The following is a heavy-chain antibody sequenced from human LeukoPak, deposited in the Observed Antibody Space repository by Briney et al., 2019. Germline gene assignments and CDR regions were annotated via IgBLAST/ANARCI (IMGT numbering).Heavy chain of an antibody. CDR1: GFTFSSYS. D-gene: IGHD6-19*01. Sequence: GGSLRLSCAASGFTFSSYSMNWVRQAPGKGLEWVSSISSRSSYIYYADSVKGRFTISRDNAKNSLYLQMNSLRAEDTAVYYCARERDPSSGWRTFPGYWGQGTLVTVSS. J-gene: IGHJ4*02. CDR3: ARERDPSSGWRTFPGY. CDR2: ISSRSSYI. V-gene: IGHV3-21*01.